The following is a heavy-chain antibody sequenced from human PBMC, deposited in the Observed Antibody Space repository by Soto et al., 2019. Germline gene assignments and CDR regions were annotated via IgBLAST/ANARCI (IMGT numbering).Heavy chain of an antibody. V-gene: IGHV3-74*01. CDR1: GFTFSNYW. D-gene: IGHD3-10*01. J-gene: IGHJ4*02. Sequence: EVQLVESGGGLVQPGGSLRLSCAASGFTFSNYWMHWVRQAPGKGLVWVSRINPTGSGTSYADSVKGRFSISRDNAEDTLSLQMNSLRGEDTAVYYCERVRNGEYSFDYWGQGTLVTVSS. CDR3: ERVRNGEYSFDY. CDR2: INPTGSGT.